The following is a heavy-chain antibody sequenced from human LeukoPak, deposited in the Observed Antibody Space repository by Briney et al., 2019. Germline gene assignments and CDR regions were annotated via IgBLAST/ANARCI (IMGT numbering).Heavy chain of an antibody. J-gene: IGHJ5*02. CDR2: IYYSGNT. CDR3: ARREGQLDP. CDR1: GGSVSSTSYH. V-gene: IGHV4-39*01. D-gene: IGHD1-26*01. Sequence: PSETLSLTCTVSGGSVSSTSYHWAWIRQPPGKGLEWIGNIYYSGNTYYNPSLKSRVTISVDTSKNQFSLKLSSVTAADTAVYYCARREGQLDPWGQGTLVTVSS.